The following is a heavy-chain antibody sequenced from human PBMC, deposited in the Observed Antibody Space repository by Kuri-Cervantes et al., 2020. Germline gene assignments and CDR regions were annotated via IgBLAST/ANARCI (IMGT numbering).Heavy chain of an antibody. Sequence: GGSLRLSCAASGFTFSSYWMSWVRQAPGKGLEWVANIKQDGSEKYYVDSVKGRFTISRDNSKGTFYLQMNNLRGEDTAVHYCAKGSSGSYWTVDSWGQGTLVTVSS. V-gene: IGHV3-7*03. CDR2: IKQDGSEK. J-gene: IGHJ4*02. CDR1: GFTFSSYW. D-gene: IGHD1-26*01. CDR3: AKGSSGSYWTVDS.